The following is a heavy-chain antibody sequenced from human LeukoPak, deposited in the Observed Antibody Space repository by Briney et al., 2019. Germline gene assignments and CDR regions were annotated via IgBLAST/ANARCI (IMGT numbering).Heavy chain of an antibody. J-gene: IGHJ4*02. CDR2: ISYDGSNK. Sequence: GGSLRLSCAASGFTFSSYAMHWVRQAPGKGLEWVAVISYDGSNKYYADSVKGRFTISRDNSKNTLYLQMNSLRAEDKAVYYCARDTYYYDSSGYYFYWGQGTLVTVSS. CDR3: ARDTYYYDSSGYYFY. V-gene: IGHV3-30*01. D-gene: IGHD3-22*01. CDR1: GFTFSSYA.